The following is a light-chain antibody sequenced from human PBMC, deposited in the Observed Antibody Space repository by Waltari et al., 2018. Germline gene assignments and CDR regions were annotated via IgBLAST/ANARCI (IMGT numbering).Light chain of an antibody. CDR1: QSVSSSY. CDR2: GAS. CDR3: QQYDSYT. Sequence: EIVLTQSPGTLSLSPGERAPLSCRASQSVSSSYLAWYQQKPGQAPRLLIYGASTRATGIPDRFSGSGSGTDFTLTISRLEPEDFAVYYCQQYDSYTLGQGTKLEIK. V-gene: IGKV3-20*01. J-gene: IGKJ2*01.